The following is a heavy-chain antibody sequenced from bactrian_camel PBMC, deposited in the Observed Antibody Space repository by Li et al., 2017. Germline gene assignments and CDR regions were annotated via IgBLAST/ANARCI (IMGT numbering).Heavy chain of an antibody. Sequence: VESGGGLVQPGGSLRLSCTASGSSVDDSDMGWYRQAPGNECELVSTISSDGSTYYADSVKGRFTISRDDAKNTVYLQLNSLKTDDMGVYYCAKDLVTTGFTACGQGTQVTVS. CDR3: AKDLVTTGFTA. CDR1: GSSVDDSD. CDR2: ISSDGST. J-gene: IGHJ6*01. V-gene: IGHV3S60*01. D-gene: IGHD5*01.